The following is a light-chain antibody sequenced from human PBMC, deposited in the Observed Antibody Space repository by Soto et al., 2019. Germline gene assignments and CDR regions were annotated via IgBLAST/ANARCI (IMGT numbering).Light chain of an antibody. CDR3: QSYDSRLGGV. CDR1: SSNIGAGYD. V-gene: IGLV1-40*01. CDR2: GNS. J-gene: IGLJ2*01. Sequence: QSVLTQPPSVSGAPGQRVTISCTGSSSNIGAGYDVHWYQQLPGTAPKLLIYGNSNRPSGVPDRFSGSKSGTSASLAITGLQAEDEADYYCQSYDSRLGGVVGGGTKLTVL.